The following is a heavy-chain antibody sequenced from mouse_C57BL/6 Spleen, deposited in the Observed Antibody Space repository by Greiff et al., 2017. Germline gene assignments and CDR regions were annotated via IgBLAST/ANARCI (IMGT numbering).Heavy chain of an antibody. CDR3: ARDAYYDNYAMDY. D-gene: IGHD2-4*01. CDR2: INYDGSST. J-gene: IGHJ4*01. V-gene: IGHV5-16*01. Sequence: EVHLVESEGGLVQPGSSMKLSCTASGFTFSDYYMAWVRQVPEKGLEWVANINYDGSSTYYLDSLKSRFIISRDNAKNILYLQMSSLKSEDTATYYCARDAYYDNYAMDYWGQGTSVTVSS. CDR1: GFTFSDYY.